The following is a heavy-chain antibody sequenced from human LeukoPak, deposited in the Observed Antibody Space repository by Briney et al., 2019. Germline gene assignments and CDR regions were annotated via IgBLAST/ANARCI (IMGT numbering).Heavy chain of an antibody. CDR2: ISYSGST. V-gene: IGHV4-59*01. CDR3: ARNVSSVSDH. CDR1: GDSITPKY. D-gene: IGHD6-25*01. Sequence: PSETLSLTCTVSGDSITPKYWNWMRQPPGKELEWIGYISYSGSTKYSPSLESRVTMSVDTSKNQFSLNLDSVTAADTAVYYCARNVSSVSDHWGQGTLVTVSS. J-gene: IGHJ4*02.